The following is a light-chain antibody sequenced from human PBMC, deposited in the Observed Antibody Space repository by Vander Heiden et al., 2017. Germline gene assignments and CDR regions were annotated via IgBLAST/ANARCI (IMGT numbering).Light chain of an antibody. J-gene: IGLJ2*01. CDR3: ATWDDSRNGVV. V-gene: IGLV1-44*01. Sequence: AGQRVTISCSGRSSNIGAKTVNWYQQHPGTAPKLLIFSNNQRPSGVPDRFSGSKSGTSASLAISGRQSEDEADYYCATWDDSRNGVVFGGGTKLTVL. CDR1: SSNIGAKT. CDR2: SNN.